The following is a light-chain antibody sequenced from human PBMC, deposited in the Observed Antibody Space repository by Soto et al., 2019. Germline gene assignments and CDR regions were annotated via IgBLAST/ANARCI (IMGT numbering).Light chain of an antibody. CDR1: QDISNF. J-gene: IGKJ1*01. CDR3: LQHKSYPRT. V-gene: IGKV1-17*03. CDR2: SAN. Sequence: DIQMTQSPSDMSASVGDRVTMTFLASQDISNFLVWFQQRPGKVPKRLMYSANRLESGVPSRFSGSGSGTEFTLTISSLQPEDFATYYCLQHKSYPRTFGQGTKVDIK.